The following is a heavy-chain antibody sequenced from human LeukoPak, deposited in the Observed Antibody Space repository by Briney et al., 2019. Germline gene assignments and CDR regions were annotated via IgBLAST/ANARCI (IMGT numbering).Heavy chain of an antibody. CDR3: AKGPLIEVAGTTWDY. CDR2: IYSNGRT. J-gene: IGHJ4*02. CDR1: GFTVSSNY. Sequence: PGGSLRLSCAASGFTVSSNYMAWVRQAPGKGLEWVSVIYSNGRTYSADSVKGRFTISRDNSKNTLHLQMNGLRVEDTAVYYCAKGPLIEVAGTTWDYWGQGTLVTVSS. V-gene: IGHV3-66*01. D-gene: IGHD6-19*01.